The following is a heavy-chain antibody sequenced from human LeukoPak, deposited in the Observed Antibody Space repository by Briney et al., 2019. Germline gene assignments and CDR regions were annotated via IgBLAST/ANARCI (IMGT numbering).Heavy chain of an antibody. D-gene: IGHD1-26*01. CDR1: GGSISSSSYY. J-gene: IGHJ4*02. CDR2: IYYSGST. Sequence: SETLSPTCTVSGGSISSSSYYWGWIRQPPGKGLEWIGSIYYSGSTYYNPSLKSRVTISVDTSKNQFSLKLSSVTAADTAVYYCAGISGSYLVDYWGQGTLVTVSS. V-gene: IGHV4-39*01. CDR3: AGISGSYLVDY.